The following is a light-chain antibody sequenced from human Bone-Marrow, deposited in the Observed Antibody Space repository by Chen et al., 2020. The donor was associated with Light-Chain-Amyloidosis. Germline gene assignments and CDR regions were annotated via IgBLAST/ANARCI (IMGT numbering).Light chain of an antibody. Sequence: SYVLTQTSSVSVAPGQTATIACWENNIGSTSVLWYQQKPGQAPLLVVYDDSDRPSGIPERLSGSNSGNTATLTISRVEAGDEADYYCQVWDRSSDRPVFGGGTKLTVL. CDR3: QVWDRSSDRPV. CDR1: NIGSTS. V-gene: IGLV3-21*02. CDR2: DDS. J-gene: IGLJ3*02.